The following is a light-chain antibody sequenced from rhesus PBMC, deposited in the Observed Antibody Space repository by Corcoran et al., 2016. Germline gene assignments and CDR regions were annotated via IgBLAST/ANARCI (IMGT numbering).Light chain of an antibody. CDR1: QSISSW. V-gene: IGKV1-22*01. CDR3: LQYSGSLYS. CDR2: KAS. Sequence: DIQMTQSPSSLSASVGDTVTITCRASQSISSWLDWYQQKQGKAPKLLIYKASNLQSGVPPRFRGSGARTVFNLTISNLQPEDFATYYCLQYSGSLYSFGQGTKVEIK. J-gene: IGKJ2*01.